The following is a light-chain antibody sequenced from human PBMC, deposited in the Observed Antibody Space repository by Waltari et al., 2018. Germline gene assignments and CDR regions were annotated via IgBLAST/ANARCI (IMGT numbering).Light chain of an antibody. V-gene: IGLV1-40*01. CDR1: SSNIGTPYD. CDR2: AGF. CDR3: QSYDTSLGGSYV. Sequence: VLTQPPSVSGAPGQRVTISCTGSSSNIGTPYDVNWYQQLPGTAPKRLIHAGFSRPSGVPDRFSGSRSGASASLAITGLQAEDEGDYYCQSYDTSLGGSYVFGSGTKVTVL. J-gene: IGLJ1*01.